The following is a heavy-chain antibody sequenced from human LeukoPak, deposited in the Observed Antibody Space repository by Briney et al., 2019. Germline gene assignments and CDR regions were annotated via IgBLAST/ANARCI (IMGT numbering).Heavy chain of an antibody. J-gene: IGHJ6*02. CDR2: ISGSGGST. CDR1: GFTFSSYA. D-gene: IGHD6-19*01. Sequence: PGGSLRLSCAASGFTFSSYAMSWVRQAPGKGLEWVSAISGSGGSTYYADSVKGRFTISRDNSKNTLYLQMNSLRDEDTAVYYCARDFEWLDYYYGMDVWGQGTTVTVSS. CDR3: ARDFEWLDYYYGMDV. V-gene: IGHV3-23*01.